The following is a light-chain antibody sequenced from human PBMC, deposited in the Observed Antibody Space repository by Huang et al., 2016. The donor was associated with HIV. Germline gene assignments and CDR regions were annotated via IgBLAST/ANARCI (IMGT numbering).Light chain of an antibody. CDR1: QSVSTW. CDR2: KSS. CDR3: QQYNTFWT. J-gene: IGKJ1*01. V-gene: IGKV1-5*03. Sequence: DIQMTQSPSILSASVGDRVTITCRASQSVSTWLAWHQQKPGHPPKRLIYKSSTLEIGVPSRFSGSGSGTEFTLTISSLQPDDFATYYCQQYNTFWTFGQGTKV.